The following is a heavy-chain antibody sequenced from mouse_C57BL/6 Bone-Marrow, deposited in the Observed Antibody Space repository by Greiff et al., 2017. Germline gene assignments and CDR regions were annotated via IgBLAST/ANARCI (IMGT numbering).Heavy chain of an antibody. D-gene: IGHD4-1*01. CDR3: ARDRTGIAMDY. CDR2: ISYDGSN. CDR1: GYSITSGYY. Sequence: EVQLVESGPGLVKPSQSLSLTCSVTGYSITSGYYWNWIRQFPGNKLEWMGYISYDGSNNYNPSLKNRISITRDTSKNQFFLKLNSVTTEDTATYYCARDRTGIAMDYWGQGTSVTVSS. V-gene: IGHV3-6*01. J-gene: IGHJ4*01.